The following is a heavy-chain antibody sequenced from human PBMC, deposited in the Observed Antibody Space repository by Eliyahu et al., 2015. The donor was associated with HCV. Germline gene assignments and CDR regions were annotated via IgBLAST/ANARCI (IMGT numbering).Heavy chain of an antibody. V-gene: IGHV4-39*07. D-gene: IGHD6-19*01. CDR2: IYYSGST. CDR1: GGSXSSSSYY. Sequence: QLQLQESGPGLVKPSETLSLXCTVSGGSXSSSSYYWGWIRQPPGKGLEWIGSIYYSGSTYYNPSLKSRVTISVDTSKNQFSLKLSSVTAADTAVYYCARVLIAVAGIIDYWGQGTLVTVSS. J-gene: IGHJ4*02. CDR3: ARVLIAVAGIIDY.